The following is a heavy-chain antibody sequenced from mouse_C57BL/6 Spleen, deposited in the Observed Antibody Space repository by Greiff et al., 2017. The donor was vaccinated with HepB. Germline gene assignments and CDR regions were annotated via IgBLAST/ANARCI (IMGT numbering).Heavy chain of an antibody. CDR1: GYTFTDYE. J-gene: IGHJ3*01. V-gene: IGHV1-15*01. CDR2: IDPETGGT. Sequence: QVQLQQSGAELVRPGASVTLSCKASGYTFTDYEMHWVKQTPVHGLEWIGAIDPETGGTAYNQKFKGKAILTADKSSSTAYMELRSLTSEDSAVYYCTRQGSYYGSIPFAYWGQGTLVTVSA. CDR3: TRQGSYYGSIPFAY. D-gene: IGHD1-1*01.